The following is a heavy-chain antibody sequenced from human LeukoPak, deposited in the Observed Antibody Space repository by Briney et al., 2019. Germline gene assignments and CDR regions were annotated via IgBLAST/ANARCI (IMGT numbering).Heavy chain of an antibody. J-gene: IGHJ4*02. Sequence: ASVKVSCKPSGYTFTSYGISWVRQAPGQGLEWMGWISGYNGDTNYAQNLQGRVTMTADTSTSTAYMELRNLRYDDTAVYYCAKDIHPGLGSGASCCFDYWGQGTLVTVSS. V-gene: IGHV1-18*01. CDR1: GYTFTSYG. D-gene: IGHD2-15*01. CDR2: ISGYNGDT. CDR3: AKDIHPGLGSGASCCFDY.